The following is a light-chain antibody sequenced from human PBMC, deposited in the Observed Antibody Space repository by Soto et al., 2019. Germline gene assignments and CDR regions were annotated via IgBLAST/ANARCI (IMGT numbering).Light chain of an antibody. Sequence: QSVLTQPPSASGTPGQRVTISCSGSSSNIARNSVNWYQQLPGTAPKLLIYDNNQRRSGVPDRFSGSKSGTSASLAISGLQSGDEGDYYCAAWDDSLSGVVFGGGTKLTVL. CDR2: DNN. CDR1: SSNIARNS. CDR3: AAWDDSLSGVV. J-gene: IGLJ2*01. V-gene: IGLV1-44*01.